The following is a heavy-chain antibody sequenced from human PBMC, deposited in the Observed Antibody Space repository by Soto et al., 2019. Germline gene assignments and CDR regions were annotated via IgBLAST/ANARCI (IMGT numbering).Heavy chain of an antibody. CDR1: GFTFSSYA. V-gene: IGHV3-23*01. Sequence: GESLKISCAASGFTFSSYAMSWVRQAPGKGLEWVSAISGSGGSTYYADSVKGRFTISRDNSKNTLYLQMNSLRAEDTAVYYCAKDWDDPTVVTGAFDIWGQGTMVTVSS. CDR2: ISGSGGST. J-gene: IGHJ3*02. D-gene: IGHD4-17*01. CDR3: AKDWDDPTVVTGAFDI.